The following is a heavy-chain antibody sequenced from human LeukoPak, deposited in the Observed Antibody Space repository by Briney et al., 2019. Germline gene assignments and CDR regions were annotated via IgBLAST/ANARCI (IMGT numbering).Heavy chain of an antibody. J-gene: IGHJ4*02. CDR2: IYYSGST. V-gene: IGHV4-59*01. D-gene: IGHD4-11*01. Sequence: SETLSLTCSVSGGSISRYYWSWIRQPPGKGLEWIGYIYYSGSTNYNPSLKSRVTISVDTSKNQFSLRLSSATAADTAVYYCARGATVTTFDYWGQGTPVTVSS. CDR3: ARGATVTTFDY. CDR1: GGSISRYY.